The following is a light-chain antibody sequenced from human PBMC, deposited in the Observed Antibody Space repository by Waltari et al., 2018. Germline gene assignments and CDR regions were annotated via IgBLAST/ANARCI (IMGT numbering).Light chain of an antibody. V-gene: IGKV3-20*01. CDR2: ETY. Sequence: EIVLTQSPGTLFLSPGESATLSCRASQSIGKYLTWYQQQPGQAPRLLIYETYRRANGTPERFTGSGSGTDFSLTISRLEPEDFAVYYCQKYESLPATFGQGTTVEIK. CDR3: QKYESLPAT. CDR1: QSIGKY. J-gene: IGKJ1*01.